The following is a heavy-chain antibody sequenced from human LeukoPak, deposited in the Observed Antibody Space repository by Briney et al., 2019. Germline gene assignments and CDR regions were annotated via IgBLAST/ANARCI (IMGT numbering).Heavy chain of an antibody. CDR1: GYTFTAYY. CDR2: INCNTGAT. D-gene: IGHD3-3*01. J-gene: IGHJ4*02. V-gene: IGHV1-2*02. CDR3: ARVPPTFWSVYCYFDY. Sequence: ASVKVSRKASGYTFTAYYIHWVRQAPGQGLEWMGWINCNTGATNFAQKFQGRVTMTRDTSISTTYMELSSLRSDDTAVYYCARVPPTFWSVYCYFDYWGQGTPVTVSS.